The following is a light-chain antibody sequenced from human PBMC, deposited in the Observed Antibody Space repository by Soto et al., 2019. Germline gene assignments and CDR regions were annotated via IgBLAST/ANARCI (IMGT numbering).Light chain of an antibody. CDR2: GSS. V-gene: IGKV3-15*01. Sequence: EIVMTQSPATLSVSPGERVTLSCRASQRISNNVAWYQQKPGQAPRLLIYGSSTRATGIPARFSATGSETEFTLTISNLQSEDFAVFHCQQYNNWPWTFGQGTRVENK. J-gene: IGKJ1*01. CDR3: QQYNNWPWT. CDR1: QRISNN.